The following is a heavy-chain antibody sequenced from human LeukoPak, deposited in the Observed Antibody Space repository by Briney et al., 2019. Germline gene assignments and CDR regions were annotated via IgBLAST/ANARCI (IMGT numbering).Heavy chain of an antibody. CDR2: ISGSGGST. J-gene: IGHJ4*02. V-gene: IGHV3-23*01. Sequence: GGSLRLSCAASGFIFSSYGMSWVRQAAGKGLEWVSGISGSGGSTYSADSVKGRFTISRDNSKNTLYLQMNSLRAEDTAVYYCATNQHQLLHDYFDYWGQGTLVTVSS. CDR3: ATNQHQLLHDYFDY. CDR1: GFIFSSYG. D-gene: IGHD2-2*01.